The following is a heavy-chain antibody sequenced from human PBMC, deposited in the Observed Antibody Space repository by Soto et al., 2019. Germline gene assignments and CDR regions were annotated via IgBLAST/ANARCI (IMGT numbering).Heavy chain of an antibody. D-gene: IGHD3-3*01. CDR2: INPSGGST. Sequence: GASVKVSCKASGYTFTSYYMHWVRQAPGQGLEWMGIINPSGGSTSYAQKFQGRVTMTRDTSTSTVYMELSSLRSEDTAVYYCARAVYYDFWSGYYPYYYYDMDVWGKGTTVTGSS. V-gene: IGHV1-46*03. J-gene: IGHJ6*03. CDR1: GYTFTSYY. CDR3: ARAVYYDFWSGYYPYYYYDMDV.